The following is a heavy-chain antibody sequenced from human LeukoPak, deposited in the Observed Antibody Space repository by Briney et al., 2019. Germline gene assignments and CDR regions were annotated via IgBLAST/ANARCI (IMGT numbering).Heavy chain of an antibody. CDR1: GFTFSSYA. D-gene: IGHD3-10*01. J-gene: IGHJ4*02. CDR2: ITGGSDYI. Sequence: GGSLRLSCAASGFTFSSYAMSWVRQTPEKGLEWVSCITGGSDYIFYADSVRGRFTISRDNAKNSLYLQMNSLRAEDTAVYYCAKFKGHYGDSEYYFDYWGQGTLVTVSS. V-gene: IGHV3-21*01. CDR3: AKFKGHYGDSEYYFDY.